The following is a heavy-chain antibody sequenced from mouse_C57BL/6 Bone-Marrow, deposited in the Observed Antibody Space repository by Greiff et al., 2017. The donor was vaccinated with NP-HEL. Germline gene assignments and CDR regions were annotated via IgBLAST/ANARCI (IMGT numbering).Heavy chain of an antibody. V-gene: IGHV1-64*01. Sequence: VQLQQSGAELVKPGASVKLSCKASGYTFTSYWMHWVKQRPGQGLEWIGMIHPNSGSTNYNEKFKSKATLTVDKSSSTAYMQLSSLTSEDSAVYYCARIYYDYDVLNYWGQGTTLTVSS. CDR1: GYTFTSYW. CDR2: IHPNSGST. D-gene: IGHD2-4*01. CDR3: ARIYYDYDVLNY. J-gene: IGHJ2*01.